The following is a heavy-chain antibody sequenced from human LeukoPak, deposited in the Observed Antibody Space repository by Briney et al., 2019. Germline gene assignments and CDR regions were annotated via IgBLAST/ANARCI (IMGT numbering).Heavy chain of an antibody. J-gene: IGHJ6*03. CDR2: IIPIFGTV. CDR3: ARGLEEYQLPILYYYYYMDV. Sequence: SVKVSCKASGGTFSSYAFSWVRQAPGQGLEWMGGIIPIFGTVNYAQKFQGRVTITADESTSTAYMELSSLRSEDTAVYYCARGLEEYQLPILYYYYYMDVWGKGTTVTVSS. CDR1: GGTFSSYA. D-gene: IGHD2-2*01. V-gene: IGHV1-69*13.